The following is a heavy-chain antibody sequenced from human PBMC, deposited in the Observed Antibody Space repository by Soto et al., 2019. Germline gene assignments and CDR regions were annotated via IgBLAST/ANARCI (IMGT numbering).Heavy chain of an antibody. CDR1: GFSLSNARMG. J-gene: IGHJ3*02. CDR3: VGSRASLTYCGGDCYYDAFDI. Sequence: ESGPTLVNPTETLTLTCTVSGFSLSNARMGVSWIRRPPGKALEWLAHIFSNDEKSYSTSLKSRLTISKDTSKSQVVLTMTNMDPVDTATYYCVGSRASLTYCGGDCYYDAFDIWGQGTMVTVSS. D-gene: IGHD2-21*02. V-gene: IGHV2-26*01. CDR2: IFSNDEK.